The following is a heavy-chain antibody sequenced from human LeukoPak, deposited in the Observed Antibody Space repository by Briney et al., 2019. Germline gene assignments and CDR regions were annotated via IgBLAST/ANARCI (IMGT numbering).Heavy chain of an antibody. D-gene: IGHD3-9*01. V-gene: IGHV3-21*01. CDR3: ARDPGSYYDILTGYGAFDI. CDR1: GFTFSSYS. Sequence: GGSLRLSCAASGFTFSSYSINWVRQAPGKGLEWVSSISSSSSYIYYADSVKGRFTISRDNAKNSLYLQMNSLRAEDTAVYYCARDPGSYYDILTGYGAFDIWGQGTMVTVSS. J-gene: IGHJ3*02. CDR2: ISSSSSYI.